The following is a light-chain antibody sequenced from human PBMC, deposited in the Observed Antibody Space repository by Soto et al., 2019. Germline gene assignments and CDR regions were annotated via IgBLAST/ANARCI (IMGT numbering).Light chain of an antibody. CDR1: SSDVGAYKF. J-gene: IGLJ2*01. V-gene: IGLV2-8*01. CDR2: EVN. Sequence: QFALTQPPSASGSPGQSVTISCTGTSSDVGAYKFVSWYQLHPGKAPKLMIYEVNVRPSGVPDRFSGSKSGNTASLTVSGLQVEDEADYYCSSYGGRSNLVFGGGTKLTVL. CDR3: SSYGGRSNLV.